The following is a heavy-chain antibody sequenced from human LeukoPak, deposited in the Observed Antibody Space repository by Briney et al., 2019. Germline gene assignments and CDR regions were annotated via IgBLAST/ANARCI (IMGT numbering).Heavy chain of an antibody. V-gene: IGHV3-9*01. CDR1: GFTFDDYA. Sequence: GGSLRLSCAASGFTFDDYAMHWVRQAPGKGLEWVSGISWNSGSIGYADSVKGRFTISRDNAKNSLYLQMDCLRAEDTAIYYCAKARVGGTTSHGLDVWGQGTTVTVSS. CDR2: ISWNSGSI. CDR3: AKARVGGTTSHGLDV. J-gene: IGHJ6*02. D-gene: IGHD1-26*01.